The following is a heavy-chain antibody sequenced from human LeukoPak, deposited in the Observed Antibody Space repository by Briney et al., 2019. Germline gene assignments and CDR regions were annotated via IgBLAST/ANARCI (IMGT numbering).Heavy chain of an antibody. CDR2: ISGSGGST. CDR1: GFTFSSYA. Sequence: PGGSLRLSCAASGFTFSSYAMSWVRQAPGKGLEWVSAISGSGGSTYYADSVKGRFTISRDNSKNTLYLQMNSLRAEDTAVYYCANLGAYGYCSGGSCYRSDYWGQGTLVTASS. D-gene: IGHD2-15*01. CDR3: ANLGAYGYCSGGSCYRSDY. V-gene: IGHV3-23*01. J-gene: IGHJ4*02.